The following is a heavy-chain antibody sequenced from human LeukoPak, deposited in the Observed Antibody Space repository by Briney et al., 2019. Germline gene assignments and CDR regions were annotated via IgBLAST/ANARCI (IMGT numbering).Heavy chain of an antibody. J-gene: IGHJ3*02. CDR1: GGSISSYY. D-gene: IGHD4-17*01. CDR2: IYYSGSTNYNPT. Sequence: SETLSLTCTVSGGSISSYYWSWIRQPPGKGLEWIGYIYYSGSTNYNPTNYNPSLKSRVTISVDTSKNQFSLKLSSVTAADTAVYYCARLDYEGGAFDIWGQGTMVTVSS. V-gene: IGHV4-59*01. CDR3: ARLDYEGGAFDI.